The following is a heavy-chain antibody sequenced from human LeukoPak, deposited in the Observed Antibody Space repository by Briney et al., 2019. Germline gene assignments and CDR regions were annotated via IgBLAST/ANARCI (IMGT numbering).Heavy chain of an antibody. CDR2: IRFNGTTK. CDR3: AKESLVVTPIDY. CDR1: GVNFINYG. J-gene: IGHJ4*02. V-gene: IGHV3-30*02. D-gene: IGHD4-23*01. Sequence: GGSLRLSCVASGVNFINYGMHWVRQAPGKGLEWVAFIRFNGTTKVYGDSVEGRFTISRDNSKNTLYLQMNSLRAEDTAVYYCAKESLVVTPIDYWGQGTLVTVSS.